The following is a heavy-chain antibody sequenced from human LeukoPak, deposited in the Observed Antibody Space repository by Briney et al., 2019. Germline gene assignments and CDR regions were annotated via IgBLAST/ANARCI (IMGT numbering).Heavy chain of an antibody. CDR3: ARGRDFWSGSNWFDP. CDR1: GGTFSSYA. J-gene: IGHJ5*02. CDR2: IIPIFGTA. D-gene: IGHD3-3*01. V-gene: IGHV1-69*01. Sequence: ASVKVSCKASGGTFSSYAISWVRQAPGQGLEWMGGIIPIFGTANYAQKFQGRVTITADESTSTAYMELSSLRSEDTAVYYCARGRDFWSGSNWFDPWGQGTLVTVSS.